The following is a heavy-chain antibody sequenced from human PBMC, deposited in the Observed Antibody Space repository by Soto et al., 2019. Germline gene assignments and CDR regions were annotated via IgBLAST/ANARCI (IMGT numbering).Heavy chain of an antibody. D-gene: IGHD3-16*01. Sequence: GASVKVSCKASGYTFTGYYMHWVRQAPGQGLEWMGWINPNSGGTNYAQKFQGWVTMTRDTSISTAYMELSRLRSDDTAVYYCARAGLKYHYYYYGMDVWGQGTTVTVYS. V-gene: IGHV1-2*04. CDR1: GYTFTGYY. CDR2: INPNSGGT. CDR3: ARAGLKYHYYYYGMDV. J-gene: IGHJ6*02.